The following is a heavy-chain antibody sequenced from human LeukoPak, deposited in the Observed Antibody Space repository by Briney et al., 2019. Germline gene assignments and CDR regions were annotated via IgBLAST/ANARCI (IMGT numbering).Heavy chain of an antibody. CDR2: INHSGST. V-gene: IGHV4-34*01. CDR1: GGSFSGYY. J-gene: IGHJ4*02. Sequence: SETLSLTCAVYGGSFSGYYWSWIRQPPGKGLEWIGEINHSGSTNYNPSLKSRVTISVDTSKNQFSLKLSSVTAADTAVYYCARDPAYGGNYYFDYWGQGTLVTVSS. CDR3: ARDPAYGGNYYFDY. D-gene: IGHD4-23*01.